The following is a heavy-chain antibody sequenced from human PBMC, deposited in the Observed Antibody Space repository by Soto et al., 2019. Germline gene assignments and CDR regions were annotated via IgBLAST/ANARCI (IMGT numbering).Heavy chain of an antibody. V-gene: IGHV1-69*13. CDR2: IIPIFGTA. CDR1: GGTFSSYA. Sequence: SVKVSCKVSGGTFSSYAISWVRQAPGQGLEWMGGIIPIFGTANYAQKFQGRVTITADESTSTAYMELSSLRSEDTAVYYCARVPSGSYPYYFDYWGQGTLVTVSS. J-gene: IGHJ4*02. CDR3: ARVPSGSYPYYFDY. D-gene: IGHD1-26*01.